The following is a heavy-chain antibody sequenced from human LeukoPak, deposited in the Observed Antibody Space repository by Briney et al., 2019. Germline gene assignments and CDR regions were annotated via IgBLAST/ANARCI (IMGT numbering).Heavy chain of an antibody. CDR3: ARDRNWYFDS. CDR2: IKTAGGTP. Sequence: GGSLRLSCAASGFTFSKAWMSWVRQAPGKELEWVGLIKTAGGTPDYAAPVKGRFTISRDNSNNTLFLQLDSLRAEDTAVYYCARDRNWYFDSWGQGTLVTVSS. CDR1: GFTFSKAW. J-gene: IGHJ4*02. D-gene: IGHD1-20*01. V-gene: IGHV3-15*01.